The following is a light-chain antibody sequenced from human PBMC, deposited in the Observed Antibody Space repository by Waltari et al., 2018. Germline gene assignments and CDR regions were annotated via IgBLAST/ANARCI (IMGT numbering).Light chain of an antibody. CDR1: SNDLGNYDL. Sequence: QSALTQPASVSGSPGQSITLSCTGTSNDLGNYDLVSWYQPRPGEAPKLLMYGATKRPSGVSNRFSGSKSGKTASLTISGLQTEDEADYYCFSFVAANSFVFGPGTKVTVL. J-gene: IGLJ1*01. CDR2: GAT. V-gene: IGLV2-23*01. CDR3: FSFVAANSFV.